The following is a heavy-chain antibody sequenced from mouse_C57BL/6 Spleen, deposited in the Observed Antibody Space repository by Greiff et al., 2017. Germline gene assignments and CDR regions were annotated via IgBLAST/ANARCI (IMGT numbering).Heavy chain of an antibody. CDR3: TYDYDGAWFAD. CDR1: GYTFPSSW. CDR2: IYPGNSDT. V-gene: IGHV1-5*01. D-gene: IGHD2-4*01. Sequence: EVQLKESGTVLARPGASVKMSCKTSGYTFPSSWMHWVKQRPGQGLEWIGAIYPGNSDTSYNLKFKGKAKLTAVTSASTAYMELSSLTNEDSAVYYCTYDYDGAWFADWGQGTLVTVSA. J-gene: IGHJ3*01.